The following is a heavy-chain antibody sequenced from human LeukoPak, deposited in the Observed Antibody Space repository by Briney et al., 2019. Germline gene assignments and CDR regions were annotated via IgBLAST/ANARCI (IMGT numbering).Heavy chain of an antibody. D-gene: IGHD3-3*01. CDR1: GGSICSSSYY. CDR3: ARQGGNYDFWSGYESLDAFDI. Sequence: PSETLSLTCTVSGGSICSSSYYWGWIRQPPGKGLEWIRSIYYSGSTYYNPSLKSRVTISVDTSKNQFSLKLSSVTAADTAVYYCARQGGNYDFWSGYESLDAFDIWGQGTMVTVSS. CDR2: IYYSGST. V-gene: IGHV4-39*01. J-gene: IGHJ3*02.